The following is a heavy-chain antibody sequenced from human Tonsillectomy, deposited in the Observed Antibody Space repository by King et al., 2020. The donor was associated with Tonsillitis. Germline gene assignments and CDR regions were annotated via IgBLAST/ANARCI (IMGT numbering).Heavy chain of an antibody. J-gene: IGHJ4*02. CDR3: AKGGVGADVLLWFGEIDS. D-gene: IGHD3-10*01. Sequence: VQLVESGGGLVQPGGSLRLSCAASGFTFNSFAMSWVRQAPGKGLEWVSAITGITGSTYYADSVKGRFTISRDNSRNTLYLQMNSLRAEDTAVFYCAKGGVGADVLLWFGEIDSWGQGTLVTVSS. CDR1: GFTFNSFA. V-gene: IGHV3-23*04. CDR2: ITGITGST.